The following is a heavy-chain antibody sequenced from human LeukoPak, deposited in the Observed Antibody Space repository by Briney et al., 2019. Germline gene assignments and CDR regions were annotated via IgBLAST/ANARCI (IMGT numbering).Heavy chain of an antibody. J-gene: IGHJ4*02. CDR1: GGTFRSNA. D-gene: IGHD4-23*01. CDR2: INPIFGTA. Sequence: ASVKVSCKASGGTFRSNAISWVRQAPGQGLEWMGGINPIFGTANYAQKFQGRVTITAVESMSTAYMELSSLRSEDTAVYYCARGWLAETTVVTPYNYWGQGTLVTVSS. CDR3: ARGWLAETTVVTPYNY. V-gene: IGHV1-69*13.